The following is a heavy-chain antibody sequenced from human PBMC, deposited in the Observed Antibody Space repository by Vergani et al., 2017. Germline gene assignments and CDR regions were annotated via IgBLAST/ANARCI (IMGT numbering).Heavy chain of an antibody. CDR3: ARARCIETCYMSNWLDY. V-gene: IGHV3-20*04. CDR1: GFTFDDYG. Sequence: EVHLVESGGGLVQPGGSLRLSCAASGFTFDDYGMIWVRQAPGKGLEWVSGINWNGGSTGYAYSVKGRFTISRDNAKNSLSLQMNSLRAEDTCVYYCARARCIETCYMSNWLDYWGQGTLVTVSS. CDR2: INWNGGST. J-gene: IGHJ4*02. D-gene: IGHD3-9*01.